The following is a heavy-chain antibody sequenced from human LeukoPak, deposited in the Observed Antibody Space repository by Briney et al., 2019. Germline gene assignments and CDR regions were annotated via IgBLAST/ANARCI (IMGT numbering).Heavy chain of an antibody. D-gene: IGHD5-18*01. CDR2: ISGSGDDT. V-gene: IGHV3-23*01. CDR1: GFPFSSYA. J-gene: IGHJ4*02. Sequence: GGSLRLSCVVSGFPFSSYAMSWVRQAPGKGLEWVSGISGSGDDTYYAASVKGRFIVSRDTSKNTLYLQMNSLRAEDTAVYYCAKDPLNTLMVSPTFDYWGQGTLVTVSS. CDR3: AKDPLNTLMVSPTFDY.